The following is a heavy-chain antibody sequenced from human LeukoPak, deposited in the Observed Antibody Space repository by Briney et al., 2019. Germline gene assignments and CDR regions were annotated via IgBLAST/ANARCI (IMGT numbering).Heavy chain of an antibody. CDR1: GGSISSYY. J-gene: IGHJ4*02. CDR3: ARVGSSGREFDY. CDR2: IYCSGGT. D-gene: IGHD6-19*01. V-gene: IGHV4-59*01. Sequence: TASETLSLTCTVSGGSISSYYWSWIRQPPGKGLEWIGYIYCSGGTNYNPSLKSRVTISVDTSKNQFSLKLSSVTAADTAVYYCARVGSSGREFDYWGQGTLVTVSS.